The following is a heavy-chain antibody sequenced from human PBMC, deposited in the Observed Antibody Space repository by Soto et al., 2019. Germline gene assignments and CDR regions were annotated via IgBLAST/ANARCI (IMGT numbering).Heavy chain of an antibody. J-gene: IGHJ6*02. CDR3: EXEXLXWGPPHXLPPHSSRTSVYYYYXMDV. CDR1: GGTFSSYA. Sequence: SVKVSCKASGGTFSSYAISWVRQAPGQGLEWMGGIIPIFGTANYAQKFQGRVTITADESTSTAYMELSSLRSEDTAVYYCEXEXLXWGPPHXLPPHSSRTSVYYYYXMDVWGQGTTVTVSS. V-gene: IGHV1-69*13. CDR2: IIPIFGTA. D-gene: IGHD2-2*01.